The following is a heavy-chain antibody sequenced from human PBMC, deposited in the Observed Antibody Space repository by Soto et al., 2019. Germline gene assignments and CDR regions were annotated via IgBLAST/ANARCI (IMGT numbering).Heavy chain of an antibody. J-gene: IGHJ4*02. CDR3: ARGLAYINFVGEFDY. Sequence: ASVKVSCKATGYTFINYGISWVRQAPGQGLEWMGWINGYNGKINYAQNFQGRVTMTTDPSTSTAYMELRSLRSDDTAVYYCARGLAYINFVGEFDYWGQGTLVTVSS. CDR1: GYTFINYG. CDR2: INGYNGKI. V-gene: IGHV1-18*01. D-gene: IGHD2-15*01.